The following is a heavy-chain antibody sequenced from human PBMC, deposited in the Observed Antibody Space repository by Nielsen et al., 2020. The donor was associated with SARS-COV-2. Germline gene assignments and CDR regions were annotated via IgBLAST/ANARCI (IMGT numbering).Heavy chain of an antibody. CDR3: AKASSSGWLLNYYYYMDV. J-gene: IGHJ6*03. Sequence: GESLKISCAASGFTFSSYAMHWVRQAPGKGLEWVAVISYDGSNKYYADSVKGRFTISRDNSKNTLYLQMNSLRAEDTAVYYCAKASSSGWLLNYYYYMDVWGKGTTVTVSS. CDR1: GFTFSSYA. V-gene: IGHV3-30-3*01. CDR2: ISYDGSNK. D-gene: IGHD6-19*01.